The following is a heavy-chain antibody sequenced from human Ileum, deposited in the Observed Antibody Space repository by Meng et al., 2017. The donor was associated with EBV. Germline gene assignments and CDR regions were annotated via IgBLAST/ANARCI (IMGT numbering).Heavy chain of an antibody. CDR3: ARSIAGSDESRCWGF. V-gene: IGHV4-39*01. J-gene: IGHJ4*02. CDR1: VGSIYTSTYY. Sequence: QLQLQSSAPVLANPSETLSLSCTVSVGSIYTSTYYWGWIRQPPGKGLEWIASVYYSGSAYYNPSLESRDTISVETSKNQFSLEMTSMTAADTAVYYCARSIAGSDESRCWGFWGQGSLVTVSS. D-gene: IGHD3-10*01. CDR2: VYYSGSA.